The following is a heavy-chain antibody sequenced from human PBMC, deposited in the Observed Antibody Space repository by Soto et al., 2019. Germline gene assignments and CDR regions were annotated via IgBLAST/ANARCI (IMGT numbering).Heavy chain of an antibody. V-gene: IGHV4-59*08. CDR3: ARHSEEIRAVVVAADTGGIDY. CDR1: GGSISSYY. J-gene: IGHJ4*02. CDR2: IYYSGST. Sequence: SETLSLTCTVSGGSISSYYWSWIRQPPGKGLEWFGYIYYSGSTNYNPSLKSRVTISVDTSKNQFSLKLSSVTAADTAVYYCARHSEEIRAVVVAADTGGIDYWGQGTLVTVSS. D-gene: IGHD2-15*01.